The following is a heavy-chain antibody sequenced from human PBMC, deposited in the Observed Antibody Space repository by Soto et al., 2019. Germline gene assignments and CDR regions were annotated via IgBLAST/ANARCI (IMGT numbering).Heavy chain of an antibody. V-gene: IGHV5-51*01. D-gene: IGHD3-22*01. Sequence: ESLKISCKGSGYSFTSYWIGWVRQMPGKGLEWMGIIYPGDSDTRYSPSFQGQVTISADKSISTAYLQWSSLKASDTAMYYCARPSLYYYDSSGYFHDAFDIWGQGTMVTVSS. CDR1: GYSFTSYW. J-gene: IGHJ3*02. CDR2: IYPGDSDT. CDR3: ARPSLYYYDSSGYFHDAFDI.